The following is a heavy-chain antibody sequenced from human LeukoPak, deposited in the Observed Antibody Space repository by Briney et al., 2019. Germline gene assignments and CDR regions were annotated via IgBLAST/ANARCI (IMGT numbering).Heavy chain of an antibody. V-gene: IGHV4-34*01. CDR2: INHSGST. D-gene: IGHD3-10*01. CDR1: GGSFSGYY. J-gene: IGHJ5*02. Sequence: SETLSLTCAVYGGSFSGYYWSWIRQPPGKGLEWIGEINHSGSTNYNPSLKSRVTISVDTSENQFSLKLSSVTAADTAVYYCARGGIVTMVRGVIMPFDPWGQGTLVTVSS. CDR3: ARGGIVTMVRGVIMPFDP.